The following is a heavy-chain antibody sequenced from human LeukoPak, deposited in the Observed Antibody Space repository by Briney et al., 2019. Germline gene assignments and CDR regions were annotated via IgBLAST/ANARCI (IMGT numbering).Heavy chain of an antibody. J-gene: IGHJ4*02. Sequence: GGSLRLSCSASGFTFSTYWMSWVRQAPGKGLEWVSAISGSGGSTYYADSVKGRFTISRDNSKNTLYLQMNSLRAEDTAVYYCAKSLGDSSGYYPFDYWGQGTLVTVSS. CDR3: AKSLGDSSGYYPFDY. CDR2: ISGSGGST. CDR1: GFTFSTYW. D-gene: IGHD3-22*01. V-gene: IGHV3-23*01.